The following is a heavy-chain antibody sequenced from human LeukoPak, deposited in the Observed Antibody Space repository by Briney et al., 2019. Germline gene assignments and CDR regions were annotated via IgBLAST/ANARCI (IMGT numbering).Heavy chain of an antibody. V-gene: IGHV4-4*07. CDR1: GGSISSYY. CDR2: IYTSGST. Sequence: SETLSLTCTVSGGSISSYYWSWIRQPAGKGLEWIGRIYTSGSTNYNPSLKSRVTISVDTSKNQFSLKLSSVTAADTAVYYCARLYYDYVWGSYRSYYYYMDVWGKGTTVTVSS. D-gene: IGHD3-16*02. J-gene: IGHJ6*03. CDR3: ARLYYDYVWGSYRSYYYYMDV.